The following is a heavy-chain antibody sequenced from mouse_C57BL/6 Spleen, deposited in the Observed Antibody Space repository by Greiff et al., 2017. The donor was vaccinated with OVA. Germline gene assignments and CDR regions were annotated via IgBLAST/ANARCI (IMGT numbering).Heavy chain of an antibody. D-gene: IGHD2-1*01. J-gene: IGHJ4*01. V-gene: IGHV1-55*01. CDR1: GYTFTSYW. CDR3: ARHGNYWAMDY. Sequence: VQLQQPGAELVKPGASVKMSCKASGYTFTSYWITWVKQRPGQGLAWIGDIYPGSGSTNYNEKFKSKATLTVDTSSSTAYMQLSSLTSEDSAVYYCARHGNYWAMDYWGQGTSVTVSS. CDR2: IYPGSGST.